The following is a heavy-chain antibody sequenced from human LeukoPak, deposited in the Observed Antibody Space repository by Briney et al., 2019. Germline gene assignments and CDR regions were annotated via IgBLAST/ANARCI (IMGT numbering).Heavy chain of an antibody. J-gene: IGHJ4*02. Sequence: GGSLRLSCAASGFTFSSYAMSWVRQAPGKGLEWVSAISGSGGSTYYADSVKGRFTISRDNSKNTLYLQMNSLRAEDTAVYYCAKDADIVVVVAAFGYFDYWGQGTLVTVSS. V-gene: IGHV3-23*01. D-gene: IGHD2-15*01. CDR1: GFTFSSYA. CDR3: AKDADIVVVVAAFGYFDY. CDR2: ISGSGGST.